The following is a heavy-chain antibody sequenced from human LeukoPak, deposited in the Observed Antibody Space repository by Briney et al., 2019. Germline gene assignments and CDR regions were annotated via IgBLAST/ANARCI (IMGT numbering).Heavy chain of an antibody. CDR1: GYTFTSYG. D-gene: IGHD5-24*01. CDR2: ISAYNGNT. J-gene: IGHJ4*02. V-gene: IGHV1-18*01. CDR3: ARAIDGYTTPAYY. Sequence: ASVKVSCKASGYTFTSYGISWVRQAPGQGLEWMGWISAYNGNTNYAQKLQGRVSMTRDTSTSTVYMELSSLRSEDTAVYYCARAIDGYTTPAYYWGQGTLVTVSS.